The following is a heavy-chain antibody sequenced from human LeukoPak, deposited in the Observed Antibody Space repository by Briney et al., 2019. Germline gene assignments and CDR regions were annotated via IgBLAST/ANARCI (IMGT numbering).Heavy chain of an antibody. Sequence: SETLSLTCTVSGGSISSYYWSWIRQPPGKGLEWIGYIYYSGSTNYNPSLKSRVTISVDTSKNQFSLKLSSVTAADTAAYYCRAVAGRGLEDYWGQGTLVTVSS. CDR1: GGSISSYY. CDR3: RAVAGRGLEDY. J-gene: IGHJ4*02. D-gene: IGHD6-19*01. CDR2: IYYSGST. V-gene: IGHV4-59*01.